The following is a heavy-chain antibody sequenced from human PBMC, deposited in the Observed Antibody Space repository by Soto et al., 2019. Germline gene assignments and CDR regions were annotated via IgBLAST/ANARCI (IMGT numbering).Heavy chain of an antibody. J-gene: IGHJ4*02. CDR2: SSHNGGT. Sequence: XETLSLSRIVSGGSINSNDYVWAWIRQPPGGVLAWSASSSHNGGTHYNPSLRSRVTISIDTSKNHFYLTLNSVTAADTAVYYCGKLLAGATRQRDFASWGQGTLVTLSS. CDR3: GKLLAGATRQRDFAS. CDR1: GGSINSNDYV. D-gene: IGHD1-26*01. V-gene: IGHV4-39*02.